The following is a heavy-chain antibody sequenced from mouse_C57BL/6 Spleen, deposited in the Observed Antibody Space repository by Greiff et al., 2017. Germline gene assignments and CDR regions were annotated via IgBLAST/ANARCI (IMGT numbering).Heavy chain of an antibody. J-gene: IGHJ1*03. Sequence: VQLQESGAELVRPGTSVKMSCKASGYTFTNYWIGWAKQRPGHGLEWIGDIYPGGGYTNYNEKFKGKATLTADKSSSTAYMQFSSLTSEDSAIYYCARLTGTGWYFDVWGTGTTVTVSS. CDR3: ARLTGTGWYFDV. CDR2: IYPGGGYT. D-gene: IGHD4-1*01. V-gene: IGHV1-63*01. CDR1: GYTFTNYW.